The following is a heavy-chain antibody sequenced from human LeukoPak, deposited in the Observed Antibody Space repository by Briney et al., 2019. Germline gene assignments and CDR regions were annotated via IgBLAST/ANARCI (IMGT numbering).Heavy chain of an antibody. D-gene: IGHD2-8*02. Sequence: GGSLRLSCAASGFAFGSYTITWVRQAPGKGLEWVSAISGSGGSTYYADSVKGRFTISRDNSKNTLYLQMNSLRAEDTAVYYCAKRTGFYYYYGMDVWGQGTTVTVSS. J-gene: IGHJ6*02. V-gene: IGHV3-23*01. CDR2: ISGSGGST. CDR1: GFAFGSYT. CDR3: AKRTGFYYYYGMDV.